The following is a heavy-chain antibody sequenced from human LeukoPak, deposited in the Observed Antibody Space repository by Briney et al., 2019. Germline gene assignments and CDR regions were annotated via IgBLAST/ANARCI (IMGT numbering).Heavy chain of an antibody. V-gene: IGHV1-2*04. CDR3: ARGREVGATSYFDY. CDR2: INPNSGGT. J-gene: IGHJ4*02. Sequence: EASVKVSCKASGYTFTSYDINWVRQAPGQGLEWMGWINPNSGGTNYAQKFQGWVTMTRDTSISTAYMELSRLRSDDTAVYYCARGREVGATSYFDYWGQGTLVTVSS. D-gene: IGHD1-26*01. CDR1: GYTFTSYD.